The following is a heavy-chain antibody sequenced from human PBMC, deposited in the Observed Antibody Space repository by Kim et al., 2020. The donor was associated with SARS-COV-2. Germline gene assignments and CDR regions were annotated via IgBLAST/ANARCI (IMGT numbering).Heavy chain of an antibody. CDR2: ISAYNGNT. CDR1: GYTFTSYG. V-gene: IGHV1-18*04. D-gene: IGHD3-16*02. CDR3: ASSISAGFGLGGLPYDAFDI. Sequence: ASVKVSCKASGYTFTSYGISWVRQAPGQGLEWMGWISAYNGNTNYAQKLQGRVTMTTDTSTSTAYMELRSLRSDDTAGYYCASSISAGFGLGGLPYDAFDIWVQGTMVTVSS. J-gene: IGHJ3*02.